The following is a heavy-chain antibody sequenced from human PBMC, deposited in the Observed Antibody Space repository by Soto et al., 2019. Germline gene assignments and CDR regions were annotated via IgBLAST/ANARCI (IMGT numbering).Heavy chain of an antibody. D-gene: IGHD3-22*01. J-gene: IGHJ2*01. Sequence: QVQLVESGGGVVQPGRSLRLSCAASGFTFSSYAMHWVRQAPGKGLEWVAVISYDGSNKYYADSVKGRFTISRDNSKNTLYLQMNSLRAEDKAVYYCARGAAYYYDSSGYYYNWYFDLWGRGTLVTVSS. V-gene: IGHV3-30-3*01. CDR3: ARGAAYYYDSSGYYYNWYFDL. CDR2: ISYDGSNK. CDR1: GFTFSSYA.